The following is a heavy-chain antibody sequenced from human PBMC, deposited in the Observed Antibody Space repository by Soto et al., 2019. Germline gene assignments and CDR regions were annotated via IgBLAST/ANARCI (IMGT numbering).Heavy chain of an antibody. J-gene: IGHJ4*02. D-gene: IGHD2-21*02. Sequence: QVQLVQSGAEVKKPGASVKVSCKVSGYTFTGNYMHWMRQPPGQGPEWMGWINPRNGDTDYAQKFQGRVTITRDTSISNAYMDLSSLTSDDTAIYVCVRGGGVDVVTPTRIVFDYWGQGTLLTLSS. CDR1: GYTFTGNY. V-gene: IGHV1-2*02. CDR3: VRGGGVDVVTPTRIVFDY. CDR2: INPRNGDT.